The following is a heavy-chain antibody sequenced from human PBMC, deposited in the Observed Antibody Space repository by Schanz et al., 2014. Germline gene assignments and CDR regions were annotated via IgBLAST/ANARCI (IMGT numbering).Heavy chain of an antibody. V-gene: IGHV3-23*04. CDR3: ATRGSGETYYYGLDV. D-gene: IGHD2-15*01. CDR1: GFTFSSYS. J-gene: IGHJ6*02. CDR2: ISGSGGDT. Sequence: EVRLVESGGGLVKPGGSLRLSCAASGFTFSSYSMSWVRQAPGKGLGWVSAISGSGGDTYYADSVKGRFTISRDNSKNTLYLQMNSLRAEDTAVYYCATRGSGETYYYGLDVWGQGTTVTVSS.